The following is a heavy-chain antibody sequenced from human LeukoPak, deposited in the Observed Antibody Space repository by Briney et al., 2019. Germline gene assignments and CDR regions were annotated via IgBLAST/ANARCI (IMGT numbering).Heavy chain of an antibody. J-gene: IGHJ4*02. Sequence: SETLSLTCAVYGESLSKYYWTWIRQSPGKGLEWIGEINHRGSTNLNPSLKSRVTLSVDTSKHQFSLKQTSVTAADAAVYYCASSVGSTDYWGQGTLVTVPS. CDR2: INHRGST. V-gene: IGHV4-34*01. CDR1: GESLSKYY. D-gene: IGHD1-26*01. CDR3: ASSVGSTDY.